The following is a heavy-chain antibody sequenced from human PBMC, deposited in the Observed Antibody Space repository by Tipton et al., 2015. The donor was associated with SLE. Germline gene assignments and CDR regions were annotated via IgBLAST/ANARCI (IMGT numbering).Heavy chain of an antibody. CDR2: MNPNSGNA. V-gene: IGHV1-8*01. Sequence: QVQLVQSGAEVRKPGASVKVSCKASGYIFTSFEINWVRQASGQGLEWMGWMNPNSGNAGYAQKFQGRVTMTRNTSIITAYMDLSSLRSEDTAVYYCALRWPDTWTTVYWGQGTLVTVSS. J-gene: IGHJ4*02. D-gene: IGHD5-12*01. CDR3: ALRWPDTWTTVY. CDR1: GYIFTSFE.